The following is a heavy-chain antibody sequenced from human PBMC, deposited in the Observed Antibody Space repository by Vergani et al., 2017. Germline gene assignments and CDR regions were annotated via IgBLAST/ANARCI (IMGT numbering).Heavy chain of an antibody. CDR3: AGILTSAMAGIMGWYGMDV. J-gene: IGHJ6*02. D-gene: IGHD6-19*01. V-gene: IGHV1-69*02. Sequence: QVQLVQSGAEVKKPGSSVKVSCKASGGTFSSYTISWVRQAPGQGLEWMGRIIPILGIANYAQKFQGRVTLTADKSTSTGYMGLSSLRSEDTAVYYCAGILTSAMAGIMGWYGMDVWGQGTTVTVSS. CDR1: GGTFSSYT. CDR2: IIPILGIA.